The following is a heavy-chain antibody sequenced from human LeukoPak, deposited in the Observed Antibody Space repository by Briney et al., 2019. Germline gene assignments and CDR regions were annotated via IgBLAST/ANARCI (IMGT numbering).Heavy chain of an antibody. J-gene: IGHJ4*02. CDR2: ISAYNGNT. CDR1: GGTFSSYA. CDR3: ARNRGDAFDY. D-gene: IGHD4-17*01. V-gene: IGHV1-18*01. Sequence: ASVKVSCKASGGTFSSYAISWVRQAPGQGLEWMGWISAYNGNTNYAQKLQGRVTMTTDTSTSTAYMELRSLRSDDTAVYYCARNRGDAFDYWGQGTLVTVSS.